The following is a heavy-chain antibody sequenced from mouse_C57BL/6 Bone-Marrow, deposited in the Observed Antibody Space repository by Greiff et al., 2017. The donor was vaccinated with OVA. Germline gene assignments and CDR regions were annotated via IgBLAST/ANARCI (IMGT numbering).Heavy chain of an antibody. J-gene: IGHJ1*03. CDR2: IDPSDSYT. CDR1: GYTFTSYW. Sequence: QVQLQQPGAELVMPGASVKLSCKASGYTFTSYWMHWGKQRPGQGLEWIGEIDPSDSYTNYNQKFKGKSTLTVDKSSSTAYMQLSSLTSEDSAVYYCAIHYYGSSYWYFDVWGTGTTVTVSS. D-gene: IGHD1-1*01. V-gene: IGHV1-69*01. CDR3: AIHYYGSSYWYFDV.